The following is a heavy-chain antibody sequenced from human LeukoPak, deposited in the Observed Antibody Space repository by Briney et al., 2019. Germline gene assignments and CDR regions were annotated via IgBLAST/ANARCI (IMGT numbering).Heavy chain of an antibody. CDR3: ARVWVVIGVPDY. CDR1: GGSFSGYY. V-gene: IGHV4-34*01. Sequence: PSETLSLTCAVYGGSFSGYYWSWLRQPPGKGLEWIGEINHSGSTNYNPSLTSRVTISVDTSKNQFSLKLSSVTAADTAVYYCARVWVVIGVPDYWGQGSLVTVSS. CDR2: INHSGST. D-gene: IGHD3-22*01. J-gene: IGHJ4*02.